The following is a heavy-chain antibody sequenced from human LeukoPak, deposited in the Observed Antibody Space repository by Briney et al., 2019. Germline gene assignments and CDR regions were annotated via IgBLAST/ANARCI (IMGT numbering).Heavy chain of an antibody. Sequence: PGGSLRLSCAASGFTFSSYWMHWVRQAPGKGLVWVSRINTDGSSTSYVDSVKGRFTISRDNAKNTLYLQMNSLRAKDTAVYYCARLIVVVPAAIATGPHDAFDIWGQGTMVTVSS. CDR1: GFTFSSYW. CDR2: INTDGSST. J-gene: IGHJ3*02. CDR3: ARLIVVVPAAIATGPHDAFDI. V-gene: IGHV3-74*01. D-gene: IGHD2-2*02.